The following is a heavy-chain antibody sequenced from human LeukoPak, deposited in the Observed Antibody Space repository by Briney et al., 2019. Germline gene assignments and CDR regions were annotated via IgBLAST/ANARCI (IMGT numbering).Heavy chain of an antibody. V-gene: IGHV4-38-2*02. D-gene: IGHD1-14*01. CDR2: AYHSGYT. J-gene: IGHJ5*02. CDR3: AREGTIRWFDP. CDR1: GYSISSGYY. Sequence: PSETLSLTCTVSGYSISSGYYWGWIRQPPGKGLEWIGGAYHSGYTYYNPSLNSRVTISVDTSKNQFSLKLNSVTAADTAVYYCAREGTIRWFDPWGQGTLVTISS.